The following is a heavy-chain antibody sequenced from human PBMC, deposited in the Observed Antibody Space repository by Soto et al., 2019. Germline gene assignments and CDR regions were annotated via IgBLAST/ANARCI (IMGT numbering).Heavy chain of an antibody. CDR2: VNGDGSST. V-gene: IGHV3-74*01. CDR1: GYTFSSYW. J-gene: IGHJ4*02. Sequence: EVQLVESGGGLVQPGGSLRLSCAASGYTFSSYWMHWVRQAPGKGLVWVSRVNGDGSSTSYADPVKGRFTISRDNAKNTGHLQMDSLRAEDTAVYYCARVMANLPWYFDYWGQGTLVTVSS. CDR3: ARVMANLPWYFDY. D-gene: IGHD2-8*01.